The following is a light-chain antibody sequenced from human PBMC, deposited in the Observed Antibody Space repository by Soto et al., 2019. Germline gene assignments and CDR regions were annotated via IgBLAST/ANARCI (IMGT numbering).Light chain of an antibody. CDR2: SAS. CDR1: QDISVY. V-gene: IGKV1-27*01. Sequence: DIQMTQSPSSLSASVGDRVTITCLASQDISVYLAWYQQKPGKVPKLLIYSASTLQSGVPSRVSGSGSGTDLTLTICSLQPEDVATYYCLKFNTAPLSFGKRTRLEIK. J-gene: IGKJ5*01. CDR3: LKFNTAPLS.